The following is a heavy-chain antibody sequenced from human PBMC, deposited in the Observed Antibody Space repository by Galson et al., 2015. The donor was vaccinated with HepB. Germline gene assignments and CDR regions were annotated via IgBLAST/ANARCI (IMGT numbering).Heavy chain of an antibody. CDR1: GFAFNTYS. J-gene: IGHJ6*02. CDR3: ARWVGTRGYGMDV. CDR2: ISSTSSPI. D-gene: IGHD4-23*01. Sequence: SLRLSCAASGFAFNTYSMNWVRQAPGKGLEWVSYISSTSSPIHYADSLKGRFTISRDNAKSSLYLQMNSLRTEDTAVYYCARWVGTRGYGMDVWGHGTTVTVS. V-gene: IGHV3-48*04.